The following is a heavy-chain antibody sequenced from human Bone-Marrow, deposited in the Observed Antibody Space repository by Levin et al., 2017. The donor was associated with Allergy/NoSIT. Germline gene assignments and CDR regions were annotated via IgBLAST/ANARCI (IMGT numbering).Heavy chain of an antibody. CDR2: IRSKALGGRR. CDR1: GFTFGDYH. V-gene: IGHV3-49*03. Sequence: PGGSLRLSCTASGFTFGDYHMSWFRQAPGKGREWVSFIRSKALGGRREYAASVKDRFIISRDDSNSVAYLQMNSLKTDDTALYFCTRGPVRGTYNYYYFMDVWGKGTTVTVSS. D-gene: IGHD3-10*01. CDR3: TRGPVRGTYNYYYFMDV. J-gene: IGHJ6*03.